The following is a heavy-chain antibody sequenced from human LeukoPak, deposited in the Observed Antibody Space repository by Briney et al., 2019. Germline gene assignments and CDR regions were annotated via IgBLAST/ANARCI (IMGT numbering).Heavy chain of an antibody. V-gene: IGHV3-7*01. D-gene: IGHD2-8*01. Sequence: PGGSLRLSCAASGFTLSSYWMSWVRQASGKGLEWVASIKQDGSDEYFVDSVKGRFTVSRDNAKNSLHLQMNSLRAEDTAVYYCARELGNGDYFDYWGQGTLVTVSS. CDR2: IKQDGSDE. CDR3: ARELGNGDYFDY. CDR1: GFTLSSYW. J-gene: IGHJ4*02.